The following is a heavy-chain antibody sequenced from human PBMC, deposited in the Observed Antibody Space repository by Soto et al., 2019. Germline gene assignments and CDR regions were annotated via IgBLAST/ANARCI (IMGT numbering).Heavy chain of an antibody. Sequence: GESLKISCKGFGYSFTSYWISWVRQMPGKGLEWMGRIDPSDSYTNYSPSFQGHVTISADKSISTAYLQWSSLKASDTAMYYCARQSRGYPHWNWFYPWGQGTLVTVSS. J-gene: IGHJ5*02. CDR2: IDPSDSYT. CDR3: ARQSRGYPHWNWFYP. V-gene: IGHV5-10-1*01. CDR1: GYSFTSYW. D-gene: IGHD5-18*01.